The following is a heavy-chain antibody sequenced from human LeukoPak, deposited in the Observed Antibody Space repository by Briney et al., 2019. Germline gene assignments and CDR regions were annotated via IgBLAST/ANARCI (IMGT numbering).Heavy chain of an antibody. Sequence: GGSLRLSCEASGLTFSSYSMNWVRQAPGKGLEWVSSISTSSSYIYYADSVKGRFTISRDNAKNSLYLQMNSLRSEDTAVYYCARVRGTGYYYMDVWGKGTTVTVSS. CDR1: GLTFSSYS. CDR3: ARVRGTGYYYMDV. D-gene: IGHD1-14*01. CDR2: ISTSSSYI. V-gene: IGHV3-21*01. J-gene: IGHJ6*03.